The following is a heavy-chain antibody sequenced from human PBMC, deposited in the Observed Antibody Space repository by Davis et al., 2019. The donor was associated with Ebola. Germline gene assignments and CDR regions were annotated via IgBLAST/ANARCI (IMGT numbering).Heavy chain of an antibody. CDR2: ISYDGSTK. J-gene: IGHJ3*02. CDR1: GFTFSSYG. V-gene: IGHV3-30*03. CDR3: AREGGYCSGGSCYSFGLDI. D-gene: IGHD2-15*01. Sequence: PGGSLRLSCAASGFTFSSYGMHWVRQAPGKGLEWVAVISYDGSTKFYADSVKGRFTISRDNSKNTLYLQMNSLRAEDTAVYYCAREGGYCSGGSCYSFGLDIWGRGTMVTVS.